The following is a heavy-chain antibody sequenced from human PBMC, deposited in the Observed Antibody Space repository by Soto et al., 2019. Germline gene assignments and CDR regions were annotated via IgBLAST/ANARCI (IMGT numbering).Heavy chain of an antibody. CDR1: GDSVSSKDAA. CDR2: TYYRSKWST. Sequence: QSLSLTCAISGDSVSSKDAAWNWIRQSPSRGLEWLGRTYYRSKWSTDYAVSLKGRITVKPDTSKNQFSLQLNSVTPEDTAVYYCARALAGSYGYWGQGTLVTVSS. V-gene: IGHV6-1*01. D-gene: IGHD1-26*01. J-gene: IGHJ4*02. CDR3: ARALAGSYGY.